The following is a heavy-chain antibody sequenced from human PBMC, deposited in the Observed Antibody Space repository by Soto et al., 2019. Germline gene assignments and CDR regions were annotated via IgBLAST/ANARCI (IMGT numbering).Heavy chain of an antibody. J-gene: IGHJ4*02. D-gene: IGHD6-6*01. CDR1: GFTFSEYA. Sequence: GGSLRLSCAASGFTFSEYAMSWVRQAPGKGLEWVSVIGGDGGSPNYADSVKGRFTVSRDNSKSTLYLQMDSLRAEDTALYYCAKDRAFSTSSRYFDVWGQGTRVTVAS. CDR2: IGGDGGSP. CDR3: AKDRAFSTSSRYFDV. V-gene: IGHV3-23*01.